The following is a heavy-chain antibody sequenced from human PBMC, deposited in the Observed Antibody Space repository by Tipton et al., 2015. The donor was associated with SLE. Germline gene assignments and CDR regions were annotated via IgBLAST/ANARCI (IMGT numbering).Heavy chain of an antibody. D-gene: IGHD6-13*01. CDR3: ARGLGTAASPFDY. Sequence: SLRLSCAASGFTFSSYGMHWVRQAPGKGLEWVAVISYDGSNKYYADSVKGRFTISRDNSKNTLYLQMNSLRAEDTAVYYCARGLGTAASPFDYWGQGTLVTVSS. CDR1: GFTFSSYG. CDR2: ISYDGSNK. J-gene: IGHJ4*02. V-gene: IGHV3-30*03.